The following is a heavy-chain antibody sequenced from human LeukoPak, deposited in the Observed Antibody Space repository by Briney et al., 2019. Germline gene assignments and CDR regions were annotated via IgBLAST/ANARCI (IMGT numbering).Heavy chain of an antibody. J-gene: IGHJ5*02. D-gene: IGHD2-15*01. CDR3: ARADYYCSGGSCTLFDP. CDR1: GGSFSGYY. CDR2: IYYSGST. Sequence: PSETLSLTCAVYGGSFSGYYWSWIRQPPGKGLEWIGRIYYSGSTYYNPSLKSRVTISVDTSKNQFSLKLSSVTAADTAVYYCARADYYCSGGSCTLFDPWGQGTLVTVSS. V-gene: IGHV4-34*01.